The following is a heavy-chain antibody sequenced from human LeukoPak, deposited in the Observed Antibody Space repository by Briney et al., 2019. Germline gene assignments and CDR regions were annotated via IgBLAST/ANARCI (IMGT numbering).Heavy chain of an antibody. V-gene: IGHV1-46*01. CDR2: INPSGGST. D-gene: IGHD1-26*01. CDR1: GYTFTSYY. J-gene: IGHJ4*02. CDR3: AKDPRFILVGATVDY. Sequence: ASVKVSCKASGYTFTSYYMHWVRQAPGQGLEWMGIINPSGGSTSYAQKFQGRVTMTRDMSTSTVYMELSSLRSEDTAVYYCAKDPRFILVGATVDYWGQGTLVTVSS.